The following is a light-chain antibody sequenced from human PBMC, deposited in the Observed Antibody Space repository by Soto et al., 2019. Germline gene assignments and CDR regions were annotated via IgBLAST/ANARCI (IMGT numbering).Light chain of an antibody. V-gene: IGKV1-6*01. J-gene: IGKJ3*01. CDR2: AAS. CDR3: LQDYNYPRT. Sequence: AIPMTQSPSSLSASVGDRVTITCRASQGIRNDLGWYQQKPGKAPKLLIYAASSLQSGLPSRFSGSGSGTDFTLTISSLQPEDFATYYCLQDYNYPRTFGPGTKVDIK. CDR1: QGIRND.